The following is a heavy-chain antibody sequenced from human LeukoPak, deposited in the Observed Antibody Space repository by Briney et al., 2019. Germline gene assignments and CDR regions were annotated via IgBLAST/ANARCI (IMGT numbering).Heavy chain of an antibody. J-gene: IGHJ4*02. CDR2: IYYSGST. CDR3: ARMGPVEMATLDY. D-gene: IGHD5-24*01. Sequence: SETLSLTCTVSGGSISRYYWSWIRQPPGKGLEWIGYIYYSGSTNYNPSLKSRVTVSVDTSKNQFSLKLSSVTAADTAVYYCARMGPVEMATLDYWGQGTLVTVSS. CDR1: GGSISRYY. V-gene: IGHV4-59*01.